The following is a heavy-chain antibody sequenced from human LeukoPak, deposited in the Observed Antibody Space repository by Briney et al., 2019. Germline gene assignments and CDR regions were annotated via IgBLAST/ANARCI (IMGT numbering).Heavy chain of an antibody. V-gene: IGHV3-23*01. D-gene: IGHD6-13*01. Sequence: GGSLRLSCTASGFTFSSYAMNWVRQAPGKGLEWVSGIGAGGTFTYYADSVKGRFTIFRDNSRNTLYLQMNSLRAEDTAVYYCAREPSKQHLDIWGQGTLVTVSS. CDR3: AREPSKQHLDI. J-gene: IGHJ4*02. CDR1: GFTFSSYA. CDR2: IGAGGTFT.